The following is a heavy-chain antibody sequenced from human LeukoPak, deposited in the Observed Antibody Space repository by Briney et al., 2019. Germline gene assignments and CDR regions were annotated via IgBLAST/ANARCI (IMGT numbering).Heavy chain of an antibody. CDR1: GYTFTSYD. CDR2: ISAYNGNT. Sequence: ASVKVSCKASGYTFTSYDINWVRQATGQGLEWMGWISAYNGNTNYAQKLQGRVTMTTDTPTSTAYMELRSLRSDDTAVYYCARGRRGYSYGKNAFDIWGQGTMVTVSS. D-gene: IGHD5-18*01. V-gene: IGHV1-18*01. J-gene: IGHJ3*02. CDR3: ARGRRGYSYGKNAFDI.